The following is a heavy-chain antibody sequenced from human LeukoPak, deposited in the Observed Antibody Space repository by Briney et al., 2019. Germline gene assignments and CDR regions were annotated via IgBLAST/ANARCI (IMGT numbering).Heavy chain of an antibody. D-gene: IGHD6-19*01. CDR3: AIDRRPGSGFFHYYCMDV. CDR2: ISIDGST. Sequence: PGGSVRLSCAASGIIVSINYMMWVRQAPGKGLEWVSLISIDGSTYYADSVKGRFTISRDNSKNTLCLQMNSLRAEDTAVYYCAIDRRPGSGFFHYYCMDVWGRGPGVTVSS. J-gene: IGHJ6*02. V-gene: IGHV3-53*01. CDR1: GIIVSINY.